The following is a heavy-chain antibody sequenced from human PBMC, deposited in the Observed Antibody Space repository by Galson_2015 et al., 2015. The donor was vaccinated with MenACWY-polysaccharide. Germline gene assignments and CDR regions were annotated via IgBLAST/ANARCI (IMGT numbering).Heavy chain of an antibody. V-gene: IGHV4-38-2*01. CDR2: IYHSGST. J-gene: IGHJ4*02. CDR3: ARVEKYSGSYYILH. Sequence: ETLSLTCAVSGSSISSGYYWGWIRPPPGKGLEWIGSIYHSGSTYYNPSLKSRVTISVDTSKNQFSLKLSSVTAVDTAVYYCARVEKYSGSYYILHWGQGTLVTVSS. CDR1: GSSISSGYY. D-gene: IGHD1-26*01.